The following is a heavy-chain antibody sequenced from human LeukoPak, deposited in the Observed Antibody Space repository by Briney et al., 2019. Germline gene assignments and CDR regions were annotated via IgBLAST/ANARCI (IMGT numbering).Heavy chain of an antibody. J-gene: IGHJ4*02. CDR3: ARSVPDYTRFDF. Sequence: PRGSLRLSCVASGFTFSDYAMNWVRQAPGKGLEWVSTFKTNYNQVYYAESVRGRFTISTDNSKNTAYLQMNSLRVEDTALYYCARSVPDYTRFDFWGQGALVTVSS. CDR1: GFTFSDYA. CDR2: FKTNYNQV. V-gene: IGHV3-23*05. D-gene: IGHD4-11*01.